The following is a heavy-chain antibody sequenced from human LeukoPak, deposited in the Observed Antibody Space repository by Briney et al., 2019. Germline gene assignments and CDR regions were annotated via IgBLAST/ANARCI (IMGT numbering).Heavy chain of an antibody. D-gene: IGHD3-16*01. CDR2: INHNRVT. CDR3: AWHYVWGRFDS. CDR1: GGSFTNQF. J-gene: IGHJ4*02. V-gene: IGHV4-34*01. Sequence: SETLSLTCSVSGGSFTNQFWTWIRQAPGQGLEWIGDINHNRVTNYNPSLKSRVTISADTSNSLSLRSVTAADTAVYFCAWHYVWGRFDSWGQGTLVTVSS.